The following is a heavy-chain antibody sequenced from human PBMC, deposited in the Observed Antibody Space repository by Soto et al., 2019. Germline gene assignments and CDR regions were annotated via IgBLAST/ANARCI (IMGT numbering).Heavy chain of an antibody. CDR1: GYTFTGYY. CDR2: INPNSGGT. D-gene: IGHD3-3*01. CDR3: ARNGDFWSGPTYYYYYGMDV. Sequence: ASVKVSCKASGYTFTGYYMHWVRQAPGQGLESMGWINPNSGGTNYAQKFQGWVTMTRDTSISTAYLELSSLRSDDTAVYYCARNGDFWSGPTYYYYYGMDVWGQGTTVTVSS. J-gene: IGHJ6*02. V-gene: IGHV1-2*04.